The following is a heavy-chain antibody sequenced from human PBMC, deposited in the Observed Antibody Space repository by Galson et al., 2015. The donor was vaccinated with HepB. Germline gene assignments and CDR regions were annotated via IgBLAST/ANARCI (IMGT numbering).Heavy chain of an antibody. Sequence: SLRLSCAASGFNFNSYAMHWVRQAPDKGLEWVAYILFDGSETQYGHSVQGRFTISRDNSKNAVYLEMTRLREDDTALCYCAREGIHPFSPLDFWGQGSLVTVSS. J-gene: IGHJ4*02. V-gene: IGHV3-33*08. CDR2: ILFDGSET. CDR1: GFNFNSYA. D-gene: IGHD2-21*01. CDR3: AREGIHPFSPLDF.